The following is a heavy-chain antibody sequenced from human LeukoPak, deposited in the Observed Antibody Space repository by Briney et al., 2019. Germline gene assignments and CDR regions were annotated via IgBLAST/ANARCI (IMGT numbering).Heavy chain of an antibody. CDR3: TTDGHEGYYYGSGNLF. J-gene: IGHJ4*02. CDR1: GFTFSNAW. Sequence: PGGSLRLSCAASGFTFSNAWMSWVRQAPGKGLEWVGRIKSKTDGGTTDYAAPVKGRFTISRDDSKSTLYLQMNSLKTEDTAVYYCTTDGHEGYYYGSGNLFWGQGALVTVSS. V-gene: IGHV3-15*01. D-gene: IGHD3-10*01. CDR2: IKSKTDGGTT.